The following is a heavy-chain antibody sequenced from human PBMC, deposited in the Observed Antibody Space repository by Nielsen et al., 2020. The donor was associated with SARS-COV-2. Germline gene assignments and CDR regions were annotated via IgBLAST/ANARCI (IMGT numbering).Heavy chain of an antibody. J-gene: IGHJ6*03. CDR2: INTNTGNP. Sequence: ASVKVSCKASGYTFTSYAMNWVRQAPGQGLEWMGWINTNTGNPTYAQGFTGRFVFSLDTSVSTAYLQIRSLKAEDTAVYYCARRIRDIEGYCPLCYYYYMDVWGKGTTVTVSS. CDR1: GYTFTSYA. V-gene: IGHV7-4-1*02. D-gene: IGHD5-12*01. CDR3: ARRIRDIEGYCPLCYYYYMDV.